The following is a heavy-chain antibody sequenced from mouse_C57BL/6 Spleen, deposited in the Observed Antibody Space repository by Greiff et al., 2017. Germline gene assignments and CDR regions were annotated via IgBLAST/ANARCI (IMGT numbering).Heavy chain of an antibody. J-gene: IGHJ4*01. CDR2: IDPSDSET. Sequence: VQLQQPGAELVRPGSLVKLSCKAFGYTFTSYWMHWVKQRPIQGLEWIGNIDPSDSETHYNQKFKDKATLTVDKSSSTAYMQLSSLTSEDSAVYYCARSNDYDRYYAMDYWGQGTSVTVSS. D-gene: IGHD2-4*01. V-gene: IGHV1-52*01. CDR1: GYTFTSYW. CDR3: ARSNDYDRYYAMDY.